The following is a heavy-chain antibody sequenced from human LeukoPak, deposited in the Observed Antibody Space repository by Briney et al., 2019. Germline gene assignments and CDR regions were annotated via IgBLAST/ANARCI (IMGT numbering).Heavy chain of an antibody. CDR2: IHRDDKT. CDR3: AREVISTPSYFDY. D-gene: IGHD2-2*01. CDR1: GLTVSSNY. V-gene: IGHV3-53*01. J-gene: IGHJ4*02. Sequence: PGGSLRLSCAASGLTVSSNYMSWVRQAPGKGLEWVSFIHRDDKTYYADSVKGRFTMSRDSSKNTLYLQMNSLGADDTAVYYCAREVISTPSYFDYWGQGILVTVSS.